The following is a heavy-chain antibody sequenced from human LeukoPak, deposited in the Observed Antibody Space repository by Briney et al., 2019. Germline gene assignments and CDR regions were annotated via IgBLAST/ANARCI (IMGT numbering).Heavy chain of an antibody. D-gene: IGHD5-18*01. CDR2: INPSGGIT. J-gene: IGHJ4*02. CDR3: AKAEGYGARDY. V-gene: IGHV1-46*01. Sequence: ASVKVSCKPSGGTFTSCYIYWVRQAPGQGLESMGIINPSGGITTYSQKFQGRVTMTRDTSTRTVYMELNNLTSGDTAVYYCAKAEGYGARDYWGQGTLVTVSS. CDR1: GGTFTSCY.